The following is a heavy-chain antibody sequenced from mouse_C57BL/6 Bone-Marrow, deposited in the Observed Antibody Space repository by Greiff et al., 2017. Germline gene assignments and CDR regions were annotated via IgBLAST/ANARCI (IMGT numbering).Heavy chain of an antibody. CDR1: GFTFSSYG. J-gene: IGHJ4*01. V-gene: IGHV5-6*01. D-gene: IGHD1-1*01. Sequence: EVMLVESGGDLVKPGGSLKLSCAASGFTFSSYGMSWVRQTPDKRLEWVATISSGGSYTYYPDSVKGRFTISRDNAKNTLYLQMSSLKSEDTAMYYCASLYGSSYYAMDYWGQGTSVTVSS. CDR3: ASLYGSSYYAMDY. CDR2: ISSGGSYT.